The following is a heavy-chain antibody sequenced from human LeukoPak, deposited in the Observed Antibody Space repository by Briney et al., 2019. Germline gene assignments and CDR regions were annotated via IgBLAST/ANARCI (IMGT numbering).Heavy chain of an antibody. J-gene: IGHJ4*02. Sequence: PGGSLRLSCAASGFTFSSYWMHWVRQAPGKGLEWVSSITFSGSTIYYADSVKGRFTISRDNAKNSLYLQMNSLRAEDTAVYYCARKMATISRNFDYWGQGTLVTVSS. D-gene: IGHD5-24*01. V-gene: IGHV3-48*04. CDR1: GFTFSSYW. CDR2: ITFSGSTI. CDR3: ARKMATISRNFDY.